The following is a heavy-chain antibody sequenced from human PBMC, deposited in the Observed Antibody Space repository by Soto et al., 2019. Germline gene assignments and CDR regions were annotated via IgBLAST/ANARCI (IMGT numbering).Heavy chain of an antibody. CDR1: GFTFSDYH. Sequence: QVQLMESGGGLVKPGGSLRLSCAASGFTFSDYHMSWIRQAPGKGLEWISYITSSGSTIYYADSVKGRFTISRDNAKNSLDLQMNSLRAEDTAVYYCAREGSGYDLNDAFDIWGQGTMVTVSS. CDR2: ITSSGSTI. CDR3: AREGSGYDLNDAFDI. V-gene: IGHV3-11*01. D-gene: IGHD5-12*01. J-gene: IGHJ3*02.